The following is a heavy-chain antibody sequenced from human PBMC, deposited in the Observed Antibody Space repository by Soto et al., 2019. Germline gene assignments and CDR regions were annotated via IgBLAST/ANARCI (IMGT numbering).Heavy chain of an antibody. CDR3: ARVEAVAVTWWYFDL. CDR2: ISYDGSNK. Sequence: QVQLVESGGGVVQPGRSLRLSCAASGFTFSSYAMHWVRQAPGKGLEWVALISYDGSNKYYADSVKGRFTISRDNSKNTVYMEMNMLRTEDTAVYYCARVEAVAVTWWYFDLWGRGTLVTVSS. V-gene: IGHV3-30*03. CDR1: GFTFSSYA. D-gene: IGHD6-19*01. J-gene: IGHJ2*01.